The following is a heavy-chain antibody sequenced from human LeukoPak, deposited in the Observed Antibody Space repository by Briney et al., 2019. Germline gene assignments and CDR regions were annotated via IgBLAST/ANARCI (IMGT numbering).Heavy chain of an antibody. Sequence: GGSLRLSCAASGFTFSSYWMHWVRQAPAKGLVWVSRIKSDGSSTTYADSVKGRFTISRDNAKNTLYLQMNSLRAEDTAVYYCTRRAAALDAFDIWGQGTMVTVSS. V-gene: IGHV3-74*01. D-gene: IGHD6-13*01. CDR1: GFTFSSYW. CDR3: TRRAAALDAFDI. CDR2: IKSDGSST. J-gene: IGHJ3*02.